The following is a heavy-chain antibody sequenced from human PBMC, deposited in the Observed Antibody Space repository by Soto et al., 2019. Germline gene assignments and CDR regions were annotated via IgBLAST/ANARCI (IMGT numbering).Heavy chain of an antibody. CDR1: GDTFSTDT. CDR3: ARGSYYGGHYEAWFDP. J-gene: IGHJ5*02. CDR2: IIPILNVA. V-gene: IGHV1-69*02. D-gene: IGHD3-3*01. Sequence: QVQLLQSGGEVKKPGSSVRVSCKSSGDTFSTDTISWVRQAPGQGLEWMGRIIPILNVANYAQSFQGRLTITADKFSTTDYMELSSLTSDDTAMYYCARGSYYGGHYEAWFDPWGQGTLVTVSP.